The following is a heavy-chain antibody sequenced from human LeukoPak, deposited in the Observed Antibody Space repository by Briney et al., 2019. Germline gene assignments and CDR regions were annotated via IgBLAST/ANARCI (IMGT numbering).Heavy chain of an antibody. CDR3: ARGDDSGYYDYFDY. V-gene: IGHV3-53*01. J-gene: IGHJ4*02. CDR1: GFTVDSNY. Sequence: GGSLRLSCAASGFTVDSNYLSWVRQAPGKGLEWVSTIYTGGNTYYAASAKGRFTISRDFSKNTVFLHMNSLRAEDTAMYYCARGDDSGYYDYFDYWGQGALVTVSS. CDR2: IYTGGNT. D-gene: IGHD3-22*01.